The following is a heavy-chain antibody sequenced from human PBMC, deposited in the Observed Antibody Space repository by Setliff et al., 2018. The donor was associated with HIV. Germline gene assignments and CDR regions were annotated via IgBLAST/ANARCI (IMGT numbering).Heavy chain of an antibody. CDR2: IYTSGST. J-gene: IGHJ6*02. CDR1: GGSISSGTYY. V-gene: IGHV4-61*02. CDR3: ARENGRTNYYYYYGMDV. Sequence: LSLTCTVSGGSISSGTYYWSWVRQPAGKGLEWIGRIYTSGSTNCNPSLKSRVTISLDTSKNQFSLKLSSVTAADTAVYYCARENGRTNYYYYYGMDVWGQGTTVTVSS.